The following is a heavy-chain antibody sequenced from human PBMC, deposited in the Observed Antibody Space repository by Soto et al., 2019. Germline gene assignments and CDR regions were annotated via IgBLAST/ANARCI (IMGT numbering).Heavy chain of an antibody. CDR1: GYSFAPYW. CDR3: ARASSGFYYYMDV. CDR2: IYPGDSDT. V-gene: IGHV5-51*03. J-gene: IGHJ6*03. D-gene: IGHD6-19*01. Sequence: EVQLVQSGAEVKKPGESLQISCKGSGYSFAPYWIGWLRQMPGKGLEWMGIIYPGDSDTRYSPSFEGQITISVDKSISTAYLQWNSLKASDTAVYYCARASSGFYYYMDVWGTGTTVTVSS.